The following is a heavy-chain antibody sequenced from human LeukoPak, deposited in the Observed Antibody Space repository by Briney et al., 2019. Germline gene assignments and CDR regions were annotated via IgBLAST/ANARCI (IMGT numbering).Heavy chain of an antibody. J-gene: IGHJ4*02. CDR1: GFTFSSYA. CDR2: ISGSGGST. V-gene: IGHV3-23*01. Sequence: GGSLRLSCAASGFTFSSYAMNWVRQAPGKGLEWVSSISGSGGSTYYADSVKGRFTISRDNSKNTLYLQMNSLRAEDTAVYYCARGGYYGSGRYYFDSWGQGTLVTVSS. CDR3: ARGGYYGSGRYYFDS. D-gene: IGHD3-3*01.